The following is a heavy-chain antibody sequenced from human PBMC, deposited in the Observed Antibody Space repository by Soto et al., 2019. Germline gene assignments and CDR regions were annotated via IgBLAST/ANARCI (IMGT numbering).Heavy chain of an antibody. CDR2: ISYDGSKK. J-gene: IGHJ4*02. Sequence: GSLRLSCAASGFTFSSYAMHWVRQAPGKGLEWVAVISYDGSKKDYADSVRGRFTISRDNSKNTLYLQMNSLRPEDTAVYYCAREAICFDYWGQGTLVTVSS. CDR1: GFTFSSYA. CDR3: AREAICFDY. D-gene: IGHD2-2*01. V-gene: IGHV3-30-3*01.